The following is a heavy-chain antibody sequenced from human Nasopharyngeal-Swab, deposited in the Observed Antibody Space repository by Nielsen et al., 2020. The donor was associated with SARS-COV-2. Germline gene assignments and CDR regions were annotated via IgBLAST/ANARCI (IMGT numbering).Heavy chain of an antibody. D-gene: IGHD6-13*01. CDR1: GFTFSSYG. J-gene: IGHJ4*02. Sequence: GGSLRLSCAASGFTFSSYGMHWVRQAPGKGLEWVAVISYDGSNKYYADSVKGRFTISRDNSKNTLYLQMNSLRAEDTAVYYCARDLGYGGSSLAGFDYWGQGTLVTVSS. CDR2: ISYDGSNK. CDR3: ARDLGYGGSSLAGFDY. V-gene: IGHV3-30*03.